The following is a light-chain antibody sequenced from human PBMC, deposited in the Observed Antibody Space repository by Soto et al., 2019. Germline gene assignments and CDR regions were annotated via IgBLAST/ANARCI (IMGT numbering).Light chain of an antibody. J-gene: IGKJ1*01. CDR1: QSISSW. CDR2: DAS. Sequence: DIQMTQSPSTLSASVGDRVTITCRASQSISSWLAWYQQKPGKAPKLLVYDASSLESGVPSRFSGSGSGTEFTLTISSLQPDDFAPYYCQQYKSYSWTFGQGTKVEIK. V-gene: IGKV1-5*01. CDR3: QQYKSYSWT.